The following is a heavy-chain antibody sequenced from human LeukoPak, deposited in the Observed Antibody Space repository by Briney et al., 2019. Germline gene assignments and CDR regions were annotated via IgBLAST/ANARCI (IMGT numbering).Heavy chain of an antibody. J-gene: IGHJ4*02. CDR2: INHSGST. Sequence: SETLSLTCAVYGGSFSGYYWSWIRQPPGKGLEWIGEINHSGSTNYNPSLKSRVTISVDTSKNQFSLKLSSVTAADTAVYYCAGTPSSWYPNYFDHWGQGTLVTVSS. D-gene: IGHD6-13*01. CDR3: AGTPSSWYPNYFDH. CDR1: GGSFSGYY. V-gene: IGHV4-34*01.